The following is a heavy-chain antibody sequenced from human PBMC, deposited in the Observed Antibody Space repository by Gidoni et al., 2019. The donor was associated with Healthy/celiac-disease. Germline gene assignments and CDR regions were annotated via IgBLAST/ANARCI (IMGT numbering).Heavy chain of an antibody. V-gene: IGHV4-59*01. CDR3: ARYRTGTWYFDY. D-gene: IGHD1-20*01. CDR1: GGSISSYY. CDR2: IYYSGST. Sequence: QVQLQESGPGLVKTSETLSLTCTVSGGSISSYYWSWIRQPPGKGLEWIGSIYYSGSTNYNPSLKSRVTISVDTSKNQFSLKLSSVTAADTAVYYCARYRTGTWYFDYWGQGTLVTVSS. J-gene: IGHJ4*02.